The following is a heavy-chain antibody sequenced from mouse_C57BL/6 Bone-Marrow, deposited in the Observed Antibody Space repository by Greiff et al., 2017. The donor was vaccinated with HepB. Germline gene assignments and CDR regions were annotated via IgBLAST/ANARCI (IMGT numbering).Heavy chain of an antibody. CDR2: ISSGGSYP. Sequence: EVHLVESGGDLVKPGGSLKLSCAASGFTFSSYGMSWVRQTPDKRLEWVATISSGGSYPYYPDSVKGRFPICRDNAKNTLYLQMSSRMAEDTAMYDWSRRGDGSSHWYFDVWGRGTTVTVSS. CDR1: GFTFSSYG. J-gene: IGHJ1*03. D-gene: IGHD1-1*01. V-gene: IGHV5-6*01. CDR3: SRRGDGSSHWYFDV.